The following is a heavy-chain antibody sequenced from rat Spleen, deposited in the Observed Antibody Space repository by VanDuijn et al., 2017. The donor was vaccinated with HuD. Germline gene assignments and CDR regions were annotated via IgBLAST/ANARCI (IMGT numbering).Heavy chain of an antibody. CDR2: ISYDGSKT. CDR1: GFTYRNYV. CDR3: TRRGYLSDWYFDF. D-gene: IGHD4-4*01. Sequence: EVQLVESGGGLVQPGRSLKLSCAASGFTYRNYVMAWVRQAPTKGLEWVATISYDGSKTYYRDSVKGRFTISRDNVRSTLNLHMDSLRSEDTAIYYCTRRGYLSDWYFDFWGPGTMVTVSS. V-gene: IGHV5-29*01. J-gene: IGHJ1*01.